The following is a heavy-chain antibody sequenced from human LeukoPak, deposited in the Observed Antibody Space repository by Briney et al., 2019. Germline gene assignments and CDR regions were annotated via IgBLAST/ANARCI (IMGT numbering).Heavy chain of an antibody. Sequence: SETLSLTCTVSGGSISSYYWSWIRQPPGKGLEWIGYIYYSGSTNYNPSLKMRISISVDTSKNQFSLKLSPVTAADTAVYYCARTTEGGYTYNYFYYSYMDVWGKGTTVTISS. CDR2: IYYSGST. V-gene: IGHV4-59*01. D-gene: IGHD5-18*01. CDR3: ARTTEGGYTYNYFYYSYMDV. CDR1: GGSISSYY. J-gene: IGHJ6*03.